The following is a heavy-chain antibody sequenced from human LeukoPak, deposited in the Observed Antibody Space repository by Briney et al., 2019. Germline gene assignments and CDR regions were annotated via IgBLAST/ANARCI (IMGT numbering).Heavy chain of an antibody. CDR3: ASRPDQHLLYYFDY. Sequence: ASVKVSCKASGYTFTGYYMHWVRQAPGQGLEWMGWINPNSGGTKYAQKFQGRVTMTSDASISTAYMELSSLRSDDTAVYFCASRPDQHLLYYFDYWGQGALVTVSS. D-gene: IGHD2-15*01. CDR1: GYTFTGYY. CDR2: INPNSGGT. J-gene: IGHJ4*02. V-gene: IGHV1-2*02.